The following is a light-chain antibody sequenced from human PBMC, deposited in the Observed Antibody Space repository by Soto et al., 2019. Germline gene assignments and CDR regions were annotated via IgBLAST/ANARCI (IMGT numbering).Light chain of an antibody. CDR1: HSLLHSNGYNY. CDR2: LGS. CDR3: MQALQTPWT. Sequence: DIVMTHSPLSLPVTPGEPASISCSSSHSLLHSNGYNYLDWYLQKPGQSPQLLIYLGSNRASGVPDRFSGRGSGTDFTLKISRVEAEDVGVYYCMQALQTPWTFGQGTKVDI. V-gene: IGKV2-28*01. J-gene: IGKJ1*01.